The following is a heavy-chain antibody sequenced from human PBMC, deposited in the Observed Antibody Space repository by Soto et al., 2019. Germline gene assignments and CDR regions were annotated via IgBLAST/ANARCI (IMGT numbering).Heavy chain of an antibody. Sequence: EVQLLESGGDFVQPGGSLRLSCAASEFTFSSYAMSWVRQAPGKGLEWVSGISGSGSSTYYADSVKGRFAISRDNSRNTLYLQMTSLTAEDTAVYYCTKRADSSTWWYFDYWGQGTLVTVSS. CDR1: EFTFSSYA. J-gene: IGHJ4*02. CDR3: TKRADSSTWWYFDY. D-gene: IGHD6-13*01. V-gene: IGHV3-23*01. CDR2: ISGSGSST.